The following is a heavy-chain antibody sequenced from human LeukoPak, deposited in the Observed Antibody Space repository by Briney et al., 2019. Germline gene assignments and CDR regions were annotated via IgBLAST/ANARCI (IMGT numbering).Heavy chain of an antibody. CDR1: GFTFSSYG. V-gene: IGHV3-23*01. CDR3: AKGAGRILWFGELDWFDP. CDR2: ISGSGGTT. J-gene: IGHJ5*02. D-gene: IGHD3-10*01. Sequence: GGSLRLSCAASGFTFSSYGMTWVRQAPGKGLEWVSAISGSGGTTGYADSVKGRFTISRDNSKNTLYLQMNSLRAEDTAVYYCAKGAGRILWFGELDWFDPWGQGTLVTVSS.